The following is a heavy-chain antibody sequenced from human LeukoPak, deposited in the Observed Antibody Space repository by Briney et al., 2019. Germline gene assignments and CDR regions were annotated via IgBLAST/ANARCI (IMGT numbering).Heavy chain of an antibody. Sequence: SETLSLTCTVSGGSISSSSYYWGWIRQPPGKGLEWIGSIYYSGSTYYNPSLKSRVTISVDTSKNQFSLKLSSVTAADTAVYYCARAYGDYFSYMDVWGKGTTVTVSS. CDR3: ARAYGDYFSYMDV. D-gene: IGHD4-17*01. V-gene: IGHV4-39*07. J-gene: IGHJ6*03. CDR1: GGSISSSSYY. CDR2: IYYSGST.